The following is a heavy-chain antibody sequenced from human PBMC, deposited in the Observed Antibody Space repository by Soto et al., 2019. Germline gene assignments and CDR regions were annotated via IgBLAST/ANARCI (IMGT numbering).Heavy chain of an antibody. Sequence: PGGSLRLSCAASGFTFSSHAMSWVRQAPGKGLEWVSGVNAGDGRTFYADSVKGRFTISRDDPKNTLYLQMNSLRGEDTAVYYCAKVPRDTAMDHFDYWGQGTLVTVSS. CDR1: GFTFSSHA. J-gene: IGHJ4*02. CDR2: VNAGDGRT. V-gene: IGHV3-23*01. CDR3: AKVPRDTAMDHFDY. D-gene: IGHD5-18*01.